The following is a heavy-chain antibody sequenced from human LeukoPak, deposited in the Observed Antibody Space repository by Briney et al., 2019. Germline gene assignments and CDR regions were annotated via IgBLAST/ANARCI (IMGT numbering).Heavy chain of an antibody. CDR3: ARDLTRGGYSDY. CDR2: ISWNSGSI. CDR1: GFTFDDYA. D-gene: IGHD2-15*01. V-gene: IGHV3-9*01. J-gene: IGHJ4*02. Sequence: GGSLRLSCAASGFTFDDYAMHWVRQAPGKGLEWVSGISWNSGSIGYADSVKGRFTISRDNAKNSLYLQMNSLRAEDTAVYYCARDLTRGGYSDYWGQGTLVTVSS.